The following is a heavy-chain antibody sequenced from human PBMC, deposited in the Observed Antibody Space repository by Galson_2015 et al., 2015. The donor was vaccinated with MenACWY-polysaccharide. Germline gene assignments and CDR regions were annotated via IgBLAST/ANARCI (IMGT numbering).Heavy chain of an antibody. CDR1: GGSFSGYY. Sequence: ETLSLTCAVYGGSFSGYYWSWIRQPPGKGLEWIGEINHSGSTNYNPSLKSRVTISVDTSKNQFSLKLSSVTAADTAVYYCARGDIVVVPAAINGKLHYYYYMDVWGKGTTVTVSS. V-gene: IGHV4-34*01. J-gene: IGHJ6*03. CDR3: ARGDIVVVPAAINGKLHYYYYMDV. D-gene: IGHD2-2*02. CDR2: INHSGST.